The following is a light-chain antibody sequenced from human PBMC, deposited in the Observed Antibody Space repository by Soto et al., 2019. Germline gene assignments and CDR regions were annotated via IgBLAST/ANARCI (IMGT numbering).Light chain of an antibody. CDR3: QQYNNWPFIT. Sequence: DIQMTQSPSTLSASVRDRVTITCRASQTISSWLAWFQQRPGRAPKFLIYKASSLKNGVPLRFSGSGSGTQFTLTISSLQSEDFAVYYCQQYNNWPFITFGQGTRLEIK. CDR2: KAS. V-gene: IGKV1-5*03. J-gene: IGKJ5*01. CDR1: QTISSW.